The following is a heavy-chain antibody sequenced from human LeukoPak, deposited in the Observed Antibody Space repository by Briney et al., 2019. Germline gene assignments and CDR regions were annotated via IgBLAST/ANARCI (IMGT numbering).Heavy chain of an antibody. CDR2: IYHSGST. Sequence: SETLSLTCTVSGYSISSGYYWGWIRQPPGKGLEWIGSIYHSGSTYYNPSLKSRVTISVDTSKNQFSLKLSSVTAADTAVYYCARGTVQYYYDSSGYSDDAFDIWGQGTMVTVSS. D-gene: IGHD3-22*01. CDR1: GYSISSGYY. CDR3: ARGTVQYYYDSSGYSDDAFDI. V-gene: IGHV4-38-2*02. J-gene: IGHJ3*02.